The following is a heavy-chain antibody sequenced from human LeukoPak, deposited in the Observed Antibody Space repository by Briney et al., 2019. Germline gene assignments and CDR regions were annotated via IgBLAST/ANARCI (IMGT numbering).Heavy chain of an antibody. J-gene: IGHJ6*03. CDR1: VGSISTYY. Sequence: SQTLSLTCTVSVGSISTYYWSCIRQPPRKGLEWIGYIFYSVSPNYNPPLKSRVTISVETSRNQSSLKLSSVTAADTAVYYCARHNEDGYSHHYLAVWGKATTVTVSS. CDR3: ARHNEDGYSHHYLAV. D-gene: IGHD5-24*01. CDR2: IFYSVSP. V-gene: IGHV4-59*08.